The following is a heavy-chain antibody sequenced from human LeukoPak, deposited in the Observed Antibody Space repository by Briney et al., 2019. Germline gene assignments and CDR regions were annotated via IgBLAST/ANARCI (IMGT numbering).Heavy chain of an antibody. CDR2: EQKDGSYK. J-gene: IGHJ4*02. CDR1: EFSFSSHG. CDR3: ANIPNSFGPDY. Sequence: TGGSLRLSCATSEFSFSSHGMHWARQAPGKGLEWVAFEQKDGSYKKYADSVKGQFTISRDNSKNTLYLQMNSLRVEDTAVYYCANIPNSFGPDYWGQGSLVTVSS. V-gene: IGHV3-30*02. D-gene: IGHD3-16*01.